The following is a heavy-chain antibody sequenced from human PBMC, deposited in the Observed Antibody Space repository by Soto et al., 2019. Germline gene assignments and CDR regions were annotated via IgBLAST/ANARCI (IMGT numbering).Heavy chain of an antibody. D-gene: IGHD2-2*01. V-gene: IGHV3-30*18. Sequence: QVQLVESGGGEVQPGRSLRLSCAASGFPFNTFGMHWVRQAPGKGLEWVAVISDDGGSEYYADSVMGRFTISKDTSRNTLYLQMNSLRREDTAVYYCAKERTASFNFRHYDAMDVWGQGATVTVSS. J-gene: IGHJ6*02. CDR1: GFPFNTFG. CDR2: ISDDGGSE. CDR3: AKERTASFNFRHYDAMDV.